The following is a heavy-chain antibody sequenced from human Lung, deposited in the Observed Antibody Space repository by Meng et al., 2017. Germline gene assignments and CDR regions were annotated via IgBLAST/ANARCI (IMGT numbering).Heavy chain of an antibody. CDR1: GGSFSDYY. CDR3: ARGPTTMAHDFDY. J-gene: IGHJ4*02. CDR2: INHSGSP. Sequence: QGQLKQWGAGLFTPLETLSLTCVGSGGSFSDYYWSWIRQPPGKGLEWIGEINHSGSPNYNPSLESRATISVDTSQNNLSLKLSSVTAADSAVYYCARGPTTMAHDFDYWGQGTLVTVFS. D-gene: IGHD4-11*01. V-gene: IGHV4-34*01.